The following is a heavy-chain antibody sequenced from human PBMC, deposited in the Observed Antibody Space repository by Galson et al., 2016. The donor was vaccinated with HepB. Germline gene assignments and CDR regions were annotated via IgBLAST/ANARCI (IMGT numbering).Heavy chain of an antibody. J-gene: IGHJ5*02. Sequence: SLRLSCAASAFTVSGTYMTWVRQSPGKGLEWVSPIYSGGITYYADSVKGRFSISRDISKNLLYLQMNSLRAEDTAVYYCARVTPPCWFDPWGQGTLVTVSS. V-gene: IGHV3-66*01. CDR3: ARVTPPCWFDP. CDR2: IYSGGIT. CDR1: AFTVSGTY.